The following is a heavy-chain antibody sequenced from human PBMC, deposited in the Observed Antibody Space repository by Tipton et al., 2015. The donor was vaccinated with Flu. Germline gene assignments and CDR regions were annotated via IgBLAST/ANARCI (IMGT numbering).Heavy chain of an antibody. CDR1: GGSISSYY. D-gene: IGHD7-27*01. Sequence: TLSLTCTVSGGSISSYYWSWIRQPAGKGLEWIGRIYTSGSTNYNPSLKSRVTMSVDTSKNQFSLKLSSVTAADTAVYCCARVNFWGSAGYFDYWGQGTLVTVSS. CDR2: IYTSGST. V-gene: IGHV4-4*07. CDR3: ARVNFWGSAGYFDY. J-gene: IGHJ4*02.